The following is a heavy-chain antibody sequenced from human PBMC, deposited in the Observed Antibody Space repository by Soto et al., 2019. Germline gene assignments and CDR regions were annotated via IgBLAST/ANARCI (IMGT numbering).Heavy chain of an antibody. D-gene: IGHD6-19*01. Sequence: SETLSLTCTVSGASVSSGSYYWSWIRQPPGKGLEWIGFIYYSGSTNYNPSLKSRVTISVDTSKNQFSLKLSSVTAADTAVYYCARESSSGWSPFDYWGQGTLVTVSS. CDR2: IYYSGST. V-gene: IGHV4-61*01. J-gene: IGHJ4*02. CDR1: GASVSSGSYY. CDR3: ARESSSGWSPFDY.